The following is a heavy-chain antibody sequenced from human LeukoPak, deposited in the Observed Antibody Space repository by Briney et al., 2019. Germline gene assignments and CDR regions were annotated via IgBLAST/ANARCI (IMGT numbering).Heavy chain of an antibody. J-gene: IGHJ3*02. CDR1: GFTFDDYA. D-gene: IGHD3-22*01. CDR3: AKDGKMIVVLFGAFDI. V-gene: IGHV3-9*01. CDR2: ISWNSGSI. Sequence: GGSLRLSCTASGFTFDDYAMHWVRQVPGRGLEWVSGISWNSGSIGYADSVKGRFTISRDNAKNSLYLQMNSLRPEDTAVYYCAKDGKMIVVLFGAFDIWGQGTMVTVSS.